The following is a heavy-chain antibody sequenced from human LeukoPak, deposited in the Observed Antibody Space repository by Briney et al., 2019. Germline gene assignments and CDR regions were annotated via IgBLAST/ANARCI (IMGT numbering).Heavy chain of an antibody. D-gene: IGHD2-15*01. Sequence: SETLSLTCTVSGGSISSYYWSWIRQPPGKGLEWIGYIYYSGSTNYNPSLKSRVTISVDTSKNQFSLKLSSVSAADTAVYYCARHDYTRLKYCSGGRCEAFDIWGQGTMVTVSS. J-gene: IGHJ3*02. CDR1: GGSISSYY. CDR2: IYYSGST. CDR3: ARHDYTRLKYCSGGRCEAFDI. V-gene: IGHV4-59*08.